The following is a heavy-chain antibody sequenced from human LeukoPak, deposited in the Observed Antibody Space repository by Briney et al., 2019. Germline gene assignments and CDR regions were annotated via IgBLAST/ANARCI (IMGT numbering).Heavy chain of an antibody. V-gene: IGHV1-18*01. CDR2: ISAYNGNT. J-gene: IGHJ5*02. Sequence: GASVKVSCKASGYTFTSYGISWVRQAPGQGLEWMGWISAYNGNTNYAQKLQGRVTMTTDTSTSTAYMELRSLRSDDTAVYYCARAIPYPVGATTTPWFDPWGQGTLVTVSS. D-gene: IGHD1-26*01. CDR1: GYTFTSYG. CDR3: ARAIPYPVGATTTPWFDP.